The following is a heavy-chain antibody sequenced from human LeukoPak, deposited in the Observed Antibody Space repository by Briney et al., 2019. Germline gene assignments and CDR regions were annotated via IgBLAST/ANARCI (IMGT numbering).Heavy chain of an antibody. CDR3: ARHIDWKFDY. J-gene: IGHJ4*02. D-gene: IGHD1-1*01. CDR1: GFTFNSYE. Sequence: GGSLRLSCAASGFTFNSYEMNWVRQAPGKGLEWVAYINSRASTIYYADSVKGRFTISKDNAKNSLYLQMNSLRAEDTAVYYCARHIDWKFDYWGQGTLVTVSS. CDR2: INSRASTI. V-gene: IGHV3-48*03.